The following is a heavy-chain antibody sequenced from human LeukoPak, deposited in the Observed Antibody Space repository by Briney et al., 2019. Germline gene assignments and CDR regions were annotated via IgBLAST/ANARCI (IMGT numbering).Heavy chain of an antibody. CDR3: ARRKGDGYNSPFDY. V-gene: IGHV5-51*01. CDR2: IYPAASDT. CDR1: GYSLPNYW. Sequence: GKSLKISCKGSGYSLPNYWIGWVRHMPAQGLAWMGIIYPAASDTRYSPPFQGQVTISAAKSINNAYLQWTSLTASDTAMYYCARRKGDGYNSPFDYWGQGTLVTVSS. J-gene: IGHJ4*02. D-gene: IGHD5-24*01.